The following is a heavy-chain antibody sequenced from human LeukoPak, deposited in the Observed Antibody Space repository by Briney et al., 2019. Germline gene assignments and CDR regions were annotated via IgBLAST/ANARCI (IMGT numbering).Heavy chain of an antibody. D-gene: IGHD6-6*01. J-gene: IGHJ4*02. V-gene: IGHV3-30*04. CDR3: ARIAYSSSSSDFDY. Sequence: GGSLRLSCAASGFTFSSYAMHWVRQAPGKGLEWVAVISYDGSNKYYADSVKGRFTISRDNSKNTLYLQMNSLRAEDTAVYYCARIAYSSSSSDFDYWGQGTLVTVSS. CDR1: GFTFSSYA. CDR2: ISYDGSNK.